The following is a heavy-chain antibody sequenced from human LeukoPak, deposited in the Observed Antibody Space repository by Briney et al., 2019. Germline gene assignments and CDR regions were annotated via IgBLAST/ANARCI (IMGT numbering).Heavy chain of an antibody. CDR2: ISGSGGSI. CDR1: GFTFSSYA. Sequence: GGSLRLSCAASGFTFSSYAMSWVRQAPGKGLEWVSAISGSGGSIYYADSVKGRFTISRDNSKNTLYLQMNSLRAEDTAVYYCAKDPPGQWLVAYFDYWGQGTLVTVSS. J-gene: IGHJ4*02. CDR3: AKDPPGQWLVAYFDY. V-gene: IGHV3-23*01. D-gene: IGHD6-19*01.